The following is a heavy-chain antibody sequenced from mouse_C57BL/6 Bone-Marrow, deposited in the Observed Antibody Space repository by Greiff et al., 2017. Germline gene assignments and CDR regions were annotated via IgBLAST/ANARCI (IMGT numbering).Heavy chain of an antibody. Sequence: QVQLKESGAELARPGASVKLSCKASGYTFTSYGISWVKQRTGQGLEWIGEIYPRSGNTYYNEKFKGKATLTADKSSSTAYMELRSLTSEDSAVDFCAGGVDDGYYVPPTDCDYWGQGTTLTVSS. D-gene: IGHD2-3*01. CDR2: IYPRSGNT. J-gene: IGHJ2*01. V-gene: IGHV1-81*01. CDR3: AGGVDDGYYVPPTDCDY. CDR1: GYTFTSYG.